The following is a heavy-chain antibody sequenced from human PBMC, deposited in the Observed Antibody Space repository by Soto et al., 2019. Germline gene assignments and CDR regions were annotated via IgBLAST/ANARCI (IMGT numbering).Heavy chain of an antibody. D-gene: IGHD6-19*01. CDR3: ARQQSSGWYHFDY. CDR2: IIPILGIA. J-gene: IGHJ4*02. CDR1: GGTFSSYT. Sequence: GASVKVSCKASGGTFSSYTISWVRQAPGQGLEWMGRIIPILGIANYAQKFQGRVTITADESTSTAYMELSSLRSEDTAVYYCARQQSSGWYHFDYWGQGTLVTVSS. V-gene: IGHV1-69*02.